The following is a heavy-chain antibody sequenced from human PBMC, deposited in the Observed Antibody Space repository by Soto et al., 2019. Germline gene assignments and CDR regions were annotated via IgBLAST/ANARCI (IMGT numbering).Heavy chain of an antibody. J-gene: IGHJ4*02. CDR2: ISAHNGNT. CDR3: ARGRYGDY. D-gene: IGHD1-1*01. V-gene: IGHV1-18*01. CDR1: GYAFTTYG. Sequence: QVLLVQSGAEVKKPGASVKVSCKGSGYAFTTYGVTWVRQAPGQGLEWMGWISAHNGNTNYAQKLQGRVTVTRDTSTSTAYMELRSLRSDDTAVYYCARGRYGDYWGQRALVTVSS.